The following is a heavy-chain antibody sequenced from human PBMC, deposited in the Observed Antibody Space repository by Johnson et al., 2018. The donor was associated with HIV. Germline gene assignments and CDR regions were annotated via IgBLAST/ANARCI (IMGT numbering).Heavy chain of an antibody. V-gene: IGHV3-66*02. CDR1: GFTISNNY. J-gene: IGHJ3*02. Sequence: VQLVESGGGLVQPGGSLRLSCAASGFTISNNYMSWVRQAPGKGLAWVSVIYSGGSTYYADSVKVRFTISRDNSKNTLYLQMNSLRAEDTAVYYCARVLTTRGAFDIWGQGTMVTVSS. CDR3: ARVLTTRGAFDI. CDR2: IYSGGST. D-gene: IGHD3-9*01.